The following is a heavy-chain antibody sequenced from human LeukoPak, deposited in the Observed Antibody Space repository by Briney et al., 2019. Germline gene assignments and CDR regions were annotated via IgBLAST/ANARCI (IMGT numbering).Heavy chain of an antibody. CDR3: ARSIRYFDWLGSSTRTGYYFDY. CDR1: GGSFSGYY. CDR2: INHSGST. J-gene: IGHJ4*02. Sequence: SETLSLTCAVYGGSFSGYYWSWIRQPPGKGLEWIGEINHSGSTNYNPSLKSRVTISVDTSKNQFSLKLSSVTAADTAVYYCARSIRYFDWLGSSTRTGYYFDYWGQGTLVTVSS. V-gene: IGHV4-34*01. D-gene: IGHD3-9*01.